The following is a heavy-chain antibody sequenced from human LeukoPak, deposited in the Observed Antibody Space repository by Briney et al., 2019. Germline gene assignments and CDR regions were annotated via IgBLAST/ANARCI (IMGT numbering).Heavy chain of an antibody. V-gene: IGHV1-69*01. CDR3: ADLVYCSSSSCYEPFNQT. CDR1: GGTFSTYV. CDR2: IIPVFGTA. Sequence: SVKVSCKASGGTFSTYVISWVRQAPGQGLEWMGGIIPVFGTANYAQKFQGRVTITADDSTSTAYMELSSLRSEDTAVYYCADLVYCSSSSCYEPFNQTWGQGTLVTVSP. D-gene: IGHD2-2*01. J-gene: IGHJ4*02.